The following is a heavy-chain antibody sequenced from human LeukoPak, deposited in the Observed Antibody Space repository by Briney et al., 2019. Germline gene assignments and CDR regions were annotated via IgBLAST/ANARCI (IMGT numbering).Heavy chain of an antibody. J-gene: IGHJ5*02. Sequence: GRCLRLSYAASGFTLSSYSMNCVPQDPGKGLEWVSSISSSSRYIYYTESVKGQFTISRDNAKNTLYLQMNRLRVEDTAVYLCARARGVPSWFDPWGQGTLVTVSS. CDR2: ISSSSRYI. CDR3: ARARGVPSWFDP. V-gene: IGHV3-21*01. D-gene: IGHD3-10*01. CDR1: GFTLSSYS.